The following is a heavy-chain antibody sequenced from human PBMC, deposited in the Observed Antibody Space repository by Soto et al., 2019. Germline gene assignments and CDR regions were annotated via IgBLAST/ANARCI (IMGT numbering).Heavy chain of an antibody. V-gene: IGHV4-61*01. J-gene: IGHJ4*02. CDR3: ARLNPRMYFDH. Sequence: SETLSLTCTVSGGSVSSGSNYWSWIRQPPGKGLEWIGHIYYSGSTNYNPSLKSRVTISVDTSKNQFSLKLSSVTAADTAVYYCARLNPRMYFDHWGQGTLVTVSS. CDR1: GGSVSSGSNY. CDR2: IYYSGST.